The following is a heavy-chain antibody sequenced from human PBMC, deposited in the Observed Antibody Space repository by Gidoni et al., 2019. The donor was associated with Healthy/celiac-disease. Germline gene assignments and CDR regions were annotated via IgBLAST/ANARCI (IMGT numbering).Heavy chain of an antibody. CDR2: ISWNSGSI. CDR1: GSTFDDYA. D-gene: IGHD5-18*01. V-gene: IGHV3-9*01. CDR3: AKDMHGADTPSNYYYGMDV. Sequence: EVQLVESGGGLVQPGGSLHPSWSAPGSTFDDYAMHGVRHAPGKGLEWVSGISWNSGSIGYADAGKGRFTIYRDNAKNSLYLQMISLRAEDTALYYCAKDMHGADTPSNYYYGMDVWGQGTTVTVSS. J-gene: IGHJ6*02.